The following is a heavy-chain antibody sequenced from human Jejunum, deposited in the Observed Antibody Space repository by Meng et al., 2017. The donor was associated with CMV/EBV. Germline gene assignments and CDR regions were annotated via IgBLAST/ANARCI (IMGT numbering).Heavy chain of an antibody. CDR2: IYWDDDK. CDR3: AHRHRLRDFDY. J-gene: IGHJ4*02. CDR1: VFSLSTSGVG. V-gene: IGHV2-5*02. D-gene: IGHD4-17*01. Sequence: QITLKEAGSPLEKPNPPLTLSFTFSVFSLSTSGVGVGWIRQPPGKALEWLALIYWDDDKRYSPSLKNRLTITKDTSKNQVVLTLTNIDPVDTATYYCAHRHRLRDFDYWGQGTLVTVSS.